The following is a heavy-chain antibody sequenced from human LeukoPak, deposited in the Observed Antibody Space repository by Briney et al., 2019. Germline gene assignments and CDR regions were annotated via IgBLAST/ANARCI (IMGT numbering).Heavy chain of an antibody. D-gene: IGHD1-7*01. J-gene: IGHJ4*02. V-gene: IGHV4-34*01. Sequence: PSETLSLTCAVYGGSFSGYYWSWIRQPPGKGLEWIGEINHSGSTNYNPSLKSRVTISVDTSKNQFSLKLSSVTAADTAVYYCARRVWNYELFDYWGQGTLVTVSS. CDR2: INHSGST. CDR1: GGSFSGYY. CDR3: ARRVWNYELFDY.